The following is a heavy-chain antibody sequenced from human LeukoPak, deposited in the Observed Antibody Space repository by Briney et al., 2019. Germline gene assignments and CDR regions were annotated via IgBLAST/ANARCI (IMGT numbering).Heavy chain of an antibody. CDR1: GFTFSSYA. Sequence: PGGSLRLSCAASGFTFSSYAMSWVRQAPGKGLEWVSAISGSGGSTYYADSVKGRFTISRDNSKNTLYLQMNSLRADDTAVYYCAKDYYGSGSSLPLSSWFDPWGQGTLVTVSS. D-gene: IGHD3-10*01. J-gene: IGHJ5*02. CDR2: ISGSGGST. CDR3: AKDYYGSGSSLPLSSWFDP. V-gene: IGHV3-23*01.